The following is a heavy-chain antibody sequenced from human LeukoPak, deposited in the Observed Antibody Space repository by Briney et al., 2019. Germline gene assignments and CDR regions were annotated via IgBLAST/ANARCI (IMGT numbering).Heavy chain of an antibody. V-gene: IGHV4-34*01. D-gene: IGHD2-8*01. CDR3: ASLPYCTNGVCSTNYFDY. CDR1: GGSFSGYY. Sequence: SETLSLTCAVYGGSFSGYYWXXXXQPPGKGXXXXXXXXHSXXTXYNPSLKSRVXXXVXTXKNQFSLKLSSVTAADTAVYYCASLPYCTNGVCSTNYFDYWGQGTLVTVSS. CDR2: XXHSXXT. J-gene: IGHJ4*02.